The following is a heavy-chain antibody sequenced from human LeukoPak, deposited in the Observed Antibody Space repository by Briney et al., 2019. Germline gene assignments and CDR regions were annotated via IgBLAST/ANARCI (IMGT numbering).Heavy chain of an antibody. CDR2: IRRQSFGGTT. D-gene: IGHD3-22*01. Sequence: GGSLRPSCAASGFTFSSYWMSWVRQPPGKGLEWVGSIRRQSFGGTTEYAASVKGRFTISRDDSKSIAFLQTDSLKTEDTAVYYCTRAKHYESSGYYVDAFDIWGQGTMVTVSS. V-gene: IGHV3-49*04. J-gene: IGHJ3*02. CDR1: GFTFSSYW. CDR3: TRAKHYESSGYYVDAFDI.